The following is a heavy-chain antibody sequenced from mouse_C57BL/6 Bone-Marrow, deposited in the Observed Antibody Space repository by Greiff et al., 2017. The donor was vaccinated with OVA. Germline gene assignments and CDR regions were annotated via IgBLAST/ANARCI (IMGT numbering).Heavy chain of an antibody. CDR1: GYTFTDYE. J-gene: IGHJ2*01. CDR2: IDPETGGT. Sequence: QVQLQQSGAELVRPGASVTLSCKASGYTFTDYEMHWVKQTPVHGLEWIGAIDPETGGTAYNQKFKGKAILTADKSASTAYMELRSLTSEDSAVYYCTSVWGVYYGSSSYYFDDWGQGTTLTVSS. CDR3: TSVWGVYYGSSSYYFDD. V-gene: IGHV1-15*01. D-gene: IGHD1-1*01.